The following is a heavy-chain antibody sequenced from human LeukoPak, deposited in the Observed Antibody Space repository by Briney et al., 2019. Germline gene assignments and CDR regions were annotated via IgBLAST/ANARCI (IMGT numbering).Heavy chain of an antibody. CDR2: IYPGDSDT. CDR3: GRHARMGATQSNFDY. J-gene: IGHJ4*02. CDR1: GYSFSTYW. Sequence: GESLKISCKGSGYSFSTYWIGWVRQMLGKGLEWMGMIYPGDSDTRYNPSFQGQVTISADKSTSTAYLQWSSLKASDTAIYYCGRHARMGATQSNFDYWGQGTLVTVSS. D-gene: IGHD1-26*01. V-gene: IGHV5-51*01.